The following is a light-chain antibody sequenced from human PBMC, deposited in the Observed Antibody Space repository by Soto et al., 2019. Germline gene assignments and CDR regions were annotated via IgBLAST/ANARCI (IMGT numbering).Light chain of an antibody. CDR3: SSYAGNNILL. Sequence: QSALTQPPSASGSPGQSVTISCTGTSRDVGGYNYVSWYQQHPGKAPKLMIYEVNKRPSGVPDRFSGSKSGNTASLTVSGLQAEDEADYYCSSYAGNNILLFGGGTKLNVL. CDR2: EVN. J-gene: IGLJ2*01. CDR1: SRDVGGYNY. V-gene: IGLV2-8*01.